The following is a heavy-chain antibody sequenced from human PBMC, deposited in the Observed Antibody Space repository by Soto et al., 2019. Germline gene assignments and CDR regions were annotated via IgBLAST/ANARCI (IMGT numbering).Heavy chain of an antibody. Sequence: GGSLRLSCASSGFTFSSYWMHWVRQAPGKGLVWVSRINSDGSSTSYADSVKGRFTISRDNAKNTLYLQMNSLRAEDTAVYYCARSPTSTYYDFWTLPGGMDVWGQGTTVTVSS. CDR1: GFTFSSYW. D-gene: IGHD3-3*01. V-gene: IGHV3-74*01. J-gene: IGHJ6*02. CDR3: ARSPTSTYYDFWTLPGGMDV. CDR2: INSDGSST.